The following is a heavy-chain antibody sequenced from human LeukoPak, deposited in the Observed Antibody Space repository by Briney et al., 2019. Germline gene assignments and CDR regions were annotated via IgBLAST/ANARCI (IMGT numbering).Heavy chain of an antibody. V-gene: IGHV4-4*02. CDR1: GGSISSSNW. CDR2: IDHSGST. Sequence: SETLSLTCAVSGGSISSSNWWSWVRQPPGKGLEWIGEIDHSGSTYYNPSLKSRVTISVDTSKNQFSLKLSSVTAADTAVYYCARVLITGTTLLDYWGQGTLVTVSS. J-gene: IGHJ4*02. D-gene: IGHD1-7*01. CDR3: ARVLITGTTLLDY.